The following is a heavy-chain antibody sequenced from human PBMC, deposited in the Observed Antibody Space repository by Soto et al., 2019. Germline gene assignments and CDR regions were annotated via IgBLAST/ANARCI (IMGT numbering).Heavy chain of an antibody. Sequence: EVQLVESGGGLVQPGGSLRLSCAASGFTFSSYWMSWVRQAPGKGLEWVANIKQDGSEKYYVDSVKGRFTISRDNAKNSLYLQMNSLRAEDTAVYYWAKETYDSSGYYYYWGQGTLVTVSS. CDR2: IKQDGSEK. V-gene: IGHV3-7*04. CDR1: GFTFSSYW. J-gene: IGHJ4*02. CDR3: AKETYDSSGYYYY. D-gene: IGHD3-22*01.